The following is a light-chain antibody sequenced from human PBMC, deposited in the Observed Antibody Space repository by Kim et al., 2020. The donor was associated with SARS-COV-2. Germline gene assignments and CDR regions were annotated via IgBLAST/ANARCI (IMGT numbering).Light chain of an antibody. J-gene: IGKJ1*01. Sequence: TTINCKASQRVLYSSNNKNYLAWYQQKPGQPPKQLIYWASTRESGVPVRCSGSGSGTDFTLTISSLQAEDVAVYYCQQYYSTLWTFGQGTKVDIK. CDR2: WAS. CDR1: QRVLYSSNNKNY. V-gene: IGKV4-1*01. CDR3: QQYYSTLWT.